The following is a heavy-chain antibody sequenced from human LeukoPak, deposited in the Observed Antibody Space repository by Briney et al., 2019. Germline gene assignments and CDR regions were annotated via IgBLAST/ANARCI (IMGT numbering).Heavy chain of an antibody. D-gene: IGHD2-21*01. Sequence: GGSLRLSCAASESSFRNFWMHWVRQVPGKGLVWVSRINSDGSNTAYVDSVKGRFTISRDNAKNTLHLQMNDLRAEDTAVYYCACDSPHDHTVGFDYWGQGTLVTVSP. CDR1: ESSFRNFW. V-gene: IGHV3-74*01. CDR3: ACDSPHDHTVGFDY. J-gene: IGHJ4*02. CDR2: INSDGSNT.